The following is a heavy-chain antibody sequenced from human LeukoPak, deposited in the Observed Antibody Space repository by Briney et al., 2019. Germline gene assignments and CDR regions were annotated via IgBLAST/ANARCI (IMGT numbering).Heavy chain of an antibody. CDR2: IYYSGST. Sequence: SETLSLTCTVSGVSISSYYWSWIRQPPGKGLEWIGYIYYSGSTNYNPSLKSRVTISVDTSKNQFSLKLSSVTAADTAVYYCARGPSILLWFGELSWFDPWSQGTLVTVSS. CDR1: GVSISSYY. D-gene: IGHD3-10*01. CDR3: ARGPSILLWFGELSWFDP. J-gene: IGHJ5*02. V-gene: IGHV4-59*01.